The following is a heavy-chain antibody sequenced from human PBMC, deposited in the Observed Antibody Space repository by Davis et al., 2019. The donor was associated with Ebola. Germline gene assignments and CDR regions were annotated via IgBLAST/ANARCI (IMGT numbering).Heavy chain of an antibody. V-gene: IGHV3-13*01. J-gene: IGHJ6*02. D-gene: IGHD4-11*01. CDR3: ARVPSTVTYYYYGMDV. CDR1: GFTFSSYD. Sequence: GESLKISCAASGFTFSSYDMHWVRQATGKGLEWVSAIGTAGDTYYPGSVKGRFTISRENAKNSLYLQMNSLRAEDTAVYYCARVPSTVTYYYYGMDVWGQGTTVTVSS. CDR2: IGTAGDT.